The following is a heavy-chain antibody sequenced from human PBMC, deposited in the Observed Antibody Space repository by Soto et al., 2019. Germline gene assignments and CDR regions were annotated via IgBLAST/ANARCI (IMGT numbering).Heavy chain of an antibody. D-gene: IGHD3-16*01. Sequence: EVQLVESVGGLVQPGRSLRLSCAASGFTFDDYAMHWVRHAPGKGLEWVSGISWNSGNIDYADSVKGRFTISRDNAKNSLYLQMNSLRTEDTDLSYCAQDRGAYWGLDDYWGQGNLVTVSS. J-gene: IGHJ4*02. CDR3: AQDRGAYWGLDDY. CDR1: GFTFDDYA. CDR2: ISWNSGNI. V-gene: IGHV3-9*01.